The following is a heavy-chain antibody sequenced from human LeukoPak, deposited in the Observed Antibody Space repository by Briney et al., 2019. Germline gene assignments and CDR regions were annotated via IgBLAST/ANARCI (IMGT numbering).Heavy chain of an antibody. D-gene: IGHD3-10*01. Sequence: PSETLSLTCTVSGGSIGNYYWSWIRQPPGKGLEWIGYIYYSGSTNYNPSLKSRVTISVDTSKNQFSLKLSSVTAADTAVYYCARLRFGVAAAAPYYFDYWGQGTLVTVSS. J-gene: IGHJ4*02. CDR2: IYYSGST. CDR3: ARLRFGVAAAAPYYFDY. CDR1: GGSIGNYY. V-gene: IGHV4-59*01.